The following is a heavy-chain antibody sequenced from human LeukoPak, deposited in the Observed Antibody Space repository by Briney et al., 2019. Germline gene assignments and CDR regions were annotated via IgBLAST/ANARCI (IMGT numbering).Heavy chain of an antibody. V-gene: IGHV3-11*01. J-gene: IGHJ4*01. CDR2: ISSSGDII. D-gene: IGHD4-23*01. Sequence: GGSLRLSCAVSGFPFSDFYMSWIRQAPGRGLEWVSYISSSGDIIYYADSLKGRFTISRDNAKSSLYLQMNSLRVEDTAVYYCTRDRWGKYYFDYWGRGVLVTVSS. CDR1: GFPFSDFY. CDR3: TRDRWGKYYFDY.